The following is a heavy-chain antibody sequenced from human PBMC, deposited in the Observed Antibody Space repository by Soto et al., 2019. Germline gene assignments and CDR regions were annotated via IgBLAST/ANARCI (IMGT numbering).Heavy chain of an antibody. Sequence: PGGSPRLSCAASGFTFSSYGMHWFGQAPGKGLEWVAVISYDGSNKYYADFVKGRFTISRDNSKNTLYLQMNSLRAEDTAVYYCARRRVGPYDYIWGSYRYNPRDYYFDYWGQGTVVTVSS. CDR1: GFTFSSYG. CDR3: ARRRVGPYDYIWGSYRYNPRDYYFDY. D-gene: IGHD3-16*02. V-gene: IGHV3-30*03. J-gene: IGHJ4*02. CDR2: ISYDGSNK.